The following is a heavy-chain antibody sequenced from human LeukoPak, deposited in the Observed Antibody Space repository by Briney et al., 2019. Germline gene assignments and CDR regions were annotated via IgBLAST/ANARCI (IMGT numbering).Heavy chain of an antibody. J-gene: IGHJ4*02. D-gene: IGHD6-19*01. CDR3: VGQTPPVPGRLVVGGLDY. CDR2: IYYSGST. CDR1: GGSISSSSYY. V-gene: IGHV4-39*07. Sequence: SETLSLTCTVSGGSISSSSYYWGWIRQPPGKGLEWIGSIYYSGSTYYNPSLKSRVTISVDTSKNQFSLKLSSVTAADTAVYYCVGQTPPVPGRLVVGGLDYWGQGTLVTVSS.